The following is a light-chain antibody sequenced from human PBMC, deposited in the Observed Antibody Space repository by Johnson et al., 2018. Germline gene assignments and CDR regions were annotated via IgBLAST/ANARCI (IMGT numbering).Light chain of an antibody. V-gene: IGLV1-51*02. CDR1: SSNIGNNY. CDR3: GKWDSSLSAGNV. Sequence: QSVLTQPPSVSAAPGQKVTISCSGSSSNIGNNYVSWYQQLPGTAPKLLIYENNKRPSGIPDRFSGSKSGTSATLGITGLQTGAEADYYCGKWDSSLSAGNVFGTGTKVTGL. CDR2: ENN. J-gene: IGLJ1*01.